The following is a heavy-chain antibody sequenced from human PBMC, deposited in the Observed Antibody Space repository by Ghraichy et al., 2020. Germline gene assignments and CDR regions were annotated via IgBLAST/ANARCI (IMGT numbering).Heavy chain of an antibody. CDR1: GYTFSSHA. CDR3: ARDQRASIRGNYYYYGMDV. J-gene: IGHJ6*01. CDR2: INAGNGDT. Sequence: ASVKVSCKASGYTFSSHAMHWVRQAPGQRLEWMGWINAGNGDTKYSQKFQGRVAITKDTSASTAYMELSSLRSEDTAVYYCARDQRASIRGNYYYYGMDVW. D-gene: IGHD2/OR15-2a*01. V-gene: IGHV1-3*01.